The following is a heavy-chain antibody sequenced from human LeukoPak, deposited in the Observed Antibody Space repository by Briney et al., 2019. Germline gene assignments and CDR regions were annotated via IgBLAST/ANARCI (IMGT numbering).Heavy chain of an antibody. CDR3: ANRPHSPSFDY. CDR1: GFTFSSYA. J-gene: IGHJ4*02. CDR2: ISGSGGST. Sequence: GGFLRLSCAASGFTFSSYAMSWVRQAPGKGLEWVSAISGSGGSTYYADSVKGRFTISRDNSKNTLYLQMNSLRAEDTAVYYCANRPHSPSFDYWGQGTLVTVSS. V-gene: IGHV3-23*01.